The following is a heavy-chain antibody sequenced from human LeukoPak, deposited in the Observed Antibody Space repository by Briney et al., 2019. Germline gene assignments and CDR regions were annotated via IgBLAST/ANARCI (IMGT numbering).Heavy chain of an antibody. CDR3: AREMHYYDSSGYYSFDY. CDR2: IIPIFGIA. CDR1: GGTFSSYA. V-gene: IGHV1-69*04. D-gene: IGHD3-22*01. J-gene: IGHJ4*02. Sequence: SVKVSCKASGGTFSSYAISWVRQAPGQGLEWMGRIIPIFGIANYAQKFQGRVTITADKSTSTAYMELSSLRSEDTAVYYCAREMHYYDSSGYYSFDYWGQGTLVTVSS.